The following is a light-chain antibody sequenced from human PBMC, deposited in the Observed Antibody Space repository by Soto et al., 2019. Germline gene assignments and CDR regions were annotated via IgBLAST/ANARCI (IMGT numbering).Light chain of an antibody. Sequence: QSVLTQPASVSGSPGQSITVSCSGTSSDIGAHNFVSWYQQHPGKAPKLIIYEVINRPSGVSDRFSGSKSGNTASLTISGLQSEDEADYYCNSYTTGITFVFGSGTKVTVL. CDR3: NSYTTGITFV. V-gene: IGLV2-14*03. CDR1: SSDIGAHNF. CDR2: EVI. J-gene: IGLJ1*01.